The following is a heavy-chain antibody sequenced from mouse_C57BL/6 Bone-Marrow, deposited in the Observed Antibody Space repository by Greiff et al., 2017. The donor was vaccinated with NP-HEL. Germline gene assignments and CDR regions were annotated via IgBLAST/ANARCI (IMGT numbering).Heavy chain of an antibody. CDR2: IRNKANGYTT. CDR1: GFTFTDYF. V-gene: IGHV7-3*01. CDR3: ARSDGCKFAY. Sequence: EVKLVESGGGLVQPGGSLSLSCAASGFTFTDYFMSWVRQPPGKALEWLGFIRNKANGYTTEYSASVKGRFTISRNNSQSILYLQMDALRAEDSATYYCARSDGCKFAYWGQGTLVTVSA. D-gene: IGHD2-3*01. J-gene: IGHJ3*01.